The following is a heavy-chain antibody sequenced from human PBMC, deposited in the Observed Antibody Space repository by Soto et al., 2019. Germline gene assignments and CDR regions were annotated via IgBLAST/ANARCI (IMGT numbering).Heavy chain of an antibody. V-gene: IGHV3-73*02. CDR2: IRSEAHSFAT. J-gene: IGHJ4*02. Sequence: EVQLVESGGGLVQPGGSLKLSCAASGFDFSASALHWVRQISGNRLEWVGRIRSEAHSFATGYAASVKGRFTISRDDSKNMAYLEMKSLQTEDTAVYYCARYDTFDYWGQGIQVTVSS. CDR1: GFDFSASA. D-gene: IGHD3-9*01. CDR3: ARYDTFDY.